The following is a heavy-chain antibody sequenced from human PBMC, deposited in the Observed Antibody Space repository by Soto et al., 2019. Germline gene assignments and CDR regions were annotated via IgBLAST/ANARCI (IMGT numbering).Heavy chain of an antibody. J-gene: IGHJ4*02. V-gene: IGHV4-34*01. CDR2: INHSGST. CDR3: AGRREYCSSTSCSPYFDY. CDR1: GGSFSGYY. Sequence: SETLSLTCAVYGGSFSGYYWSWIRQPPGKGLEWIGEINHSGSTNYNPSLKSRVTISVDTSKNQFSLKLSSVTAADTAVYYCAGRREYCSSTSCSPYFDYWGQGTLVTVSS. D-gene: IGHD2-2*01.